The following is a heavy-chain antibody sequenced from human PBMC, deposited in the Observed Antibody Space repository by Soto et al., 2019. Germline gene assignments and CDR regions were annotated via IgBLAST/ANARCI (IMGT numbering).Heavy chain of an antibody. CDR2: ITGSGGST. Sequence: PGGSLRLSCAASGFSFSSYHMRWVRQAPGKGLEWVSTITGSGGSTFSAYSVKGRFTISRYNCKNTLKLQRNSLTAEDTALYYCAGGRSPTHCSFEYWGQGTLLTVSS. D-gene: IGHD2-15*01. J-gene: IGHJ4*02. CDR1: GFSFSSYH. CDR3: AGGRSPTHCSFEY. V-gene: IGHV3-23*01.